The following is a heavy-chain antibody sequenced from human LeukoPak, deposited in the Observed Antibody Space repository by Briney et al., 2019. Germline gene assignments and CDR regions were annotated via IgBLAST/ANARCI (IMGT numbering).Heavy chain of an antibody. J-gene: IGHJ6*03. CDR2: ISYDGTNK. CDR3: AKEGSSSFYYYYYMDV. V-gene: IGHV3-30*01. Sequence: PGGSLRLSCAASGFTFSSYAMHWVRQAPGKGLEWVALISYDGTNKYYADSVKGRFTISRDNSKNTLYLQMNSLRAEDTAVYYCAKEGSSSFYYYYYMDVWGKGTTVTVSS. D-gene: IGHD6-6*01. CDR1: GFTFSSYA.